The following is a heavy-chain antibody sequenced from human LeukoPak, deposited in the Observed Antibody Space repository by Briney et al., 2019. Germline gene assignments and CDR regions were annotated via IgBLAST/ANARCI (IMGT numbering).Heavy chain of an antibody. CDR1: GGSISSYY. J-gene: IGHJ3*02. D-gene: IGHD3-22*01. CDR3: ARLDRGYYYDSSGYQNAFDI. Sequence: PSETLPLTCTVSGGSISSYYWSWIRQPPGKGLEWIGYIYYSGSTNYNPSLKSRVTISVDTSKNQFSLKLSSVTAADTAVYYCARLDRGYYYDSSGYQNAFDIWGQGTMVTVSS. CDR2: IYYSGST. V-gene: IGHV4-59*01.